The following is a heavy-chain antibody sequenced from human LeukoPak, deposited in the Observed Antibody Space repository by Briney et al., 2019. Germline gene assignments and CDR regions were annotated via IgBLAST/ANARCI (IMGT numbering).Heavy chain of an antibody. CDR2: FDPEDGET. V-gene: IGHV1-24*01. CDR3: ATDLAYCGGDCYSATFDI. CDR1: GYTLTELS. J-gene: IGHJ3*02. Sequence: ASVKVSCKDSGYTLTELSMHWVRQAPGKRLEWMGGFDPEDGETIYAQKFQGRVTMTEDTSTDTAYMELSSLRSEDTAVYYCATDLAYCGGDCYSATFDIWGQGTMVTVSS. D-gene: IGHD2-21*01.